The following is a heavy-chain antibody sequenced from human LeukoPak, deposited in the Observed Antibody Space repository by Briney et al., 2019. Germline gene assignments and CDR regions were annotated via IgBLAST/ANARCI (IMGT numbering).Heavy chain of an antibody. Sequence: GGSLRLSCAASGFTVSSNYMSWVRQAPGKGLEWVSAISGSGGSTYYADSVKGRFTISRDNSKNTLYLQMNSLRAEDTAVYYCAKGFVSSTSCYFDYWGQGTLVTVSS. V-gene: IGHV3-23*01. J-gene: IGHJ4*02. CDR2: ISGSGGST. D-gene: IGHD2-2*01. CDR3: AKGFVSSTSCYFDY. CDR1: GFTVSSNY.